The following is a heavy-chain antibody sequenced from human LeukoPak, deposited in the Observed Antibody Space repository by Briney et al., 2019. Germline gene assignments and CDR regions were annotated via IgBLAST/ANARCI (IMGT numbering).Heavy chain of an antibody. CDR1: GYTFTGYY. D-gene: IGHD5-12*01. Sequence: ASVKVSCKASGYTFTGYYMHWVRQAPGQGLEWMGRINVNSGGTKYAQNLQGRVTMTTETSTSTVYMELRSLRSDDTAVYYCARDYVLGYSGYVDYYYGMDVWGQGTTVTVSS. V-gene: IGHV1-2*06. CDR2: INVNSGGT. CDR3: ARDYVLGYSGYVDYYYGMDV. J-gene: IGHJ6*02.